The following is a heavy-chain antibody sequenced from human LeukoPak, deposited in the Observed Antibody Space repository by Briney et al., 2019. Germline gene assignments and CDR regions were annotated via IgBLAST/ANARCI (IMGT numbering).Heavy chain of an antibody. J-gene: IGHJ6*03. CDR1: GGSISSYY. D-gene: IGHD2-2*02. V-gene: IGHV4-4*07. CDR2: IYTSGSI. Sequence: SETLSLTCTVSGGSISSYYWSWIRQPAGKGLEWIGRIYTSGSINYNPSLKNRVTMSVDTSKNQFSLKLSSVTAADTAVYYCARDLKGSVPAAIGKYYYYYMDVWGKGTTVTVSS. CDR3: ARDLKGSVPAAIGKYYYYYMDV.